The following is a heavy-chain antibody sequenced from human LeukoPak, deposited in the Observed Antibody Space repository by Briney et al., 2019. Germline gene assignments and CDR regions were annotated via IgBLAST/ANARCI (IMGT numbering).Heavy chain of an antibody. J-gene: IGHJ4*02. CDR1: GFTFSTYS. Sequence: PGGSLRLSCAASGFTFSTYSMNWVRQAPGMGLEWVSYISSSSRTIYYADPVKGRFTISRDNAKNSLYLQMDSLRAEDTAVYYCASLYDTDGYYFNYWGQGALVTVSS. D-gene: IGHD3-22*01. CDR3: ASLYDTDGYYFNY. CDR2: ISSSSRTI. V-gene: IGHV3-48*01.